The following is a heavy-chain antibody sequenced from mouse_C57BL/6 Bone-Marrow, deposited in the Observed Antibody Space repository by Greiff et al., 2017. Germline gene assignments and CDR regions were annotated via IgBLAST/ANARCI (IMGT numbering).Heavy chain of an antibody. J-gene: IGHJ1*03. CDR1: GFTFTDYY. Sequence: EVQLVESGGGLVQPGGSLSLSCAASGFTFTDYYMSWVRQTPGQALEWLGFIRHKASGYTPEYSASVKGRFTISRDNSQSILYLQMKALRAEDSATYYCARNGDGCFDVWGTGTSVTVSA. CDR2: IRHKASGYTP. D-gene: IGHD4-1*01. CDR3: ARNGDGCFDV. V-gene: IGHV7-3*01.